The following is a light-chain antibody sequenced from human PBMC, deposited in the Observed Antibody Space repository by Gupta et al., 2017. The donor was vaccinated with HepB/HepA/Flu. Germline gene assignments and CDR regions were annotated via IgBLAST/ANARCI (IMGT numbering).Light chain of an antibody. CDR2: KDI. CDR1: VLTRQF. CDR3: QSEASSGTEGV. J-gene: IGLJ2*01. V-gene: IGLV3-25*03. Sequence: SYELTQPPSVSVSPGQTARITCSGDVLTRQFTHWYQQRPGQAPVMVIYKDIERPSRIPQRFSGSISGTTATLSISGVQAEDEADYHWQSEASSGTEGVFGGGTKMTV.